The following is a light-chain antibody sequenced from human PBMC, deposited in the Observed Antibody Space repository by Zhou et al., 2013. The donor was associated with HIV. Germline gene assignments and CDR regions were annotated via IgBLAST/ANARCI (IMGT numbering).Light chain of an antibody. V-gene: IGKV3-20*01. J-gene: IGKJ5*01. CDR2: GAS. CDR1: QSVTANF. CDR3: QQYGSSPIT. Sequence: EIVLTQSPGTLSLSPGERATLSCSASQSVTANFLAWYQQKPGEAPRLLIYGASSRAIGIPDRTSGSGSGTDFTLTISRLEPEDFAVYYCQQYGSSPITFGQGTRLEIK.